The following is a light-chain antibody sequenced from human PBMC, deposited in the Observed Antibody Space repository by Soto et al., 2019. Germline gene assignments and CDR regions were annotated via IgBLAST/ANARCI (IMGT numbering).Light chain of an antibody. Sequence: QSALTQPASVSGSPGQSITISCTGTSSDVAAYNYVSWYQQHPGKAPKLMVYDVSNRPTGVSNRFSGSKSGNTASLPISGLQAEDEADYYCSSYTSCGNYVLGTATKVTVL. CDR1: SSDVAAYNY. CDR2: DVS. V-gene: IGLV2-14*03. J-gene: IGLJ1*01. CDR3: SSYTSCGNYV.